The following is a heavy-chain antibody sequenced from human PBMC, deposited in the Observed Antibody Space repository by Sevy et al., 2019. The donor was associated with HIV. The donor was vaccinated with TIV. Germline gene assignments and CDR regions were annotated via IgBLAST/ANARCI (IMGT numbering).Heavy chain of an antibody. Sequence: APVKVSCKASGYTFTSNYMHWVRQAPGQGLEWMGIINPSGVSASYAQKFQGRVTVTRDTSTSTVYMELSSLRSEDTAVYYCARDRAAAGKKYYYYGMDVWGQGTTVTVSS. CDR2: INPSGVSA. D-gene: IGHD6-13*01. J-gene: IGHJ6*02. CDR1: GYTFTSNY. V-gene: IGHV1-46*01. CDR3: ARDRAAAGKKYYYYGMDV.